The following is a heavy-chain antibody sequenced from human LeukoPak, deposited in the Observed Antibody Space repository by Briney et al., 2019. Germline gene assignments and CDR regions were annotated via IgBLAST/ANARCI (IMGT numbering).Heavy chain of an antibody. CDR2: ISSSSSYI. J-gene: IGHJ4*02. CDR3: ARDASGSSIGLIDL. CDR1: GFTFSSYS. Sequence: PGGSLRLSCAASGFTFSSYSMNWVRQAPGKGLEWVSSISSSSSYIYYADSVKGRFTISRDNAKNSLYLQMDSLRAEDTAVYYCARDASGSSIGLIDLWGQGTLVTVSS. V-gene: IGHV3-21*01. D-gene: IGHD1-26*01.